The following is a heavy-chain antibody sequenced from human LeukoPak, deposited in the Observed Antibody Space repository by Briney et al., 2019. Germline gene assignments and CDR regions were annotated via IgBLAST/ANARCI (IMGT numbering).Heavy chain of an antibody. D-gene: IGHD3-22*01. CDR3: ARALFSPHRYDSQDY. CDR2: IYYSGST. Sequence: SETLSLTCTVSGGSISSYYWSWIRQPPGKGLEWIGYIYYSGSTNYNPSLKSRVTISVDTSKNQFSLKLSSVTAADTAVYYCARALFSPHRYDSQDYWGQGTLVTVSS. J-gene: IGHJ4*02. CDR1: GGSISSYY. V-gene: IGHV4-59*12.